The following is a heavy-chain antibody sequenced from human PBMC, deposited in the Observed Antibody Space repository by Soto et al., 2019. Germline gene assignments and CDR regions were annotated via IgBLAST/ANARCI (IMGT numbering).Heavy chain of an antibody. CDR1: GFTFDDYA. CDR3: AKESSSGWTYYFDY. CDR2: ISWNSGSI. J-gene: IGHJ4*01. Sequence: EVQLVESGGGLVQPGRSLRLSCAASGFTFDDYAMHWVRQAPGKGLEWVSGISWNSGSIGYADSVKGRFTISRDNAKNSLYLQMNSLRAEYTALYYCAKESSSGWTYYFDYWGHGTLVTVSS. V-gene: IGHV3-9*01. D-gene: IGHD6-19*01.